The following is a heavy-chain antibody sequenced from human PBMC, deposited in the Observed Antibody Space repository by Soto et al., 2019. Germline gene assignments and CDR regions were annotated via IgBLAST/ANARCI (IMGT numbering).Heavy chain of an antibody. V-gene: IGHV3-23*01. CDR3: AKDTRTEAARLHHFDY. CDR1: GVTFSSYA. Sequence: LRLPCAASGVTFSSYAMSWVRQAPGKGLEWVSAISGSGGSTYYADSVKGRFTISRDNSKNTLYLQMNSLRAEDTAVYYCAKDTRTEAARLHHFDYWGQGTLVTVSS. CDR2: ISGSGGST. D-gene: IGHD6-6*01. J-gene: IGHJ4*02.